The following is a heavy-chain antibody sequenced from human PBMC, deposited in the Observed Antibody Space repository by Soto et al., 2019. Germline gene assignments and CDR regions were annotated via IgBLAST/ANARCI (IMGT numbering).Heavy chain of an antibody. CDR3: XXXXXXXXXXXLFYNYAMDV. CDR2: IYYNGNT. J-gene: IGHJ6*02. CDR1: GDSISSGGYY. V-gene: IGHV4-31*01. Sequence: QVQLQESGPGLVKPSQTLSLTCTVSGDSISSGGYYWNWVRQHPGKGLEWIGFIYYNGNTYYNPXXXXXXXXXXXXXXXXXXXXXXXXXXXXXXXXXXXXXXXXXXXXXLFYNYAMDVWGRGTTVTVSS.